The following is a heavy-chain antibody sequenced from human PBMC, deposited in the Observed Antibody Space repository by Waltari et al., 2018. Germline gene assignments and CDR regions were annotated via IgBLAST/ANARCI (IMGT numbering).Heavy chain of an antibody. D-gene: IGHD3-16*02. Sequence: EVQLLESGGGLVQPGGSLRLSCAASGFTFGNSALSWVRQAPGKGLEGISGISGSSSSTYDADSVKGRFTISRDNSKNTLYLQMNSLRVEDTAVYFCAKVEGGIVTRYYALDIWGQGTMVTVSS. V-gene: IGHV3-23*01. CDR2: ISGSSSST. J-gene: IGHJ3*02. CDR1: GFTFGNSA. CDR3: AKVEGGIVTRYYALDI.